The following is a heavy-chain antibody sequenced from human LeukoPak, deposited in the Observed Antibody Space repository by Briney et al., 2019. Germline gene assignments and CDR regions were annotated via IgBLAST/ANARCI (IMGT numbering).Heavy chain of an antibody. CDR2: IYYSGST. J-gene: IGHJ3*02. V-gene: IGHV4-59*08. D-gene: IGHD5-18*01. CDR1: GGSISNYY. CDR3: ARRGYSYGYGDAFDI. Sequence: PSETLSLTCTVSGGSISNYYWSWIRQPPGKGLEWIGHIYYSGSTNYNPSLKSRVTISVDTSKNQFSLKLSSVTAADTAVYYCARRGYSYGYGDAFDIWGQGTMVTVSS.